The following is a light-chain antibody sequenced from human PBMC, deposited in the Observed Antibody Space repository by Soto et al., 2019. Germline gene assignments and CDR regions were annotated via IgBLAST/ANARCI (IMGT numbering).Light chain of an antibody. V-gene: IGKV1-5*01. J-gene: IGKJ1*01. CDR3: QQHQSYWS. CDR1: QSISSW. Sequence: DIQLTQSPSFLSASVGDRVTITCRASQSISSWLAWYQQKPGKAPKLLIHDASSLQSGVPSRFSGSGSGTGFTLTISSLQPDDFATYYCQQHQSYWSFGQGTKVDI. CDR2: DAS.